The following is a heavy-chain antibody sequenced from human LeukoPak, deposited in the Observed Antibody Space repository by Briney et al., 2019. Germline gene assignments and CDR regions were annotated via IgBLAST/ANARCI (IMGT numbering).Heavy chain of an antibody. CDR2: VFYGGSV. CDR1: GPSISSSS. J-gene: IGHJ5*02. D-gene: IGHD2-15*01. V-gene: IGHV4-59*01. Sequence: SETLSLTCSVSGPSISSSSWTWIRQPPGKGLEWIGYVFYGGSVNSNPSLKSRVTISLDTSKNQVSLKLTSVTPADTAVYYCARRGGQKYNYFDPWGQGTLVTVSS. CDR3: ARRGGQKYNYFDP.